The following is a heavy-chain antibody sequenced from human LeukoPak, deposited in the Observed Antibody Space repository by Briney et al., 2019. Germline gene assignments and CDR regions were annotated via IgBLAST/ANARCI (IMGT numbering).Heavy chain of an antibody. Sequence: ASVKVSCKASGYTFTNNYLHWVRQAPGQGLEWMGMIYPRDGSTSYAQNFQGRVAVTRDTSTTTVHMELRGLRSEDTAVYYCARDQEGFDYWGQGTVVTVSS. V-gene: IGHV1-46*01. CDR3: ARDQEGFDY. J-gene: IGHJ4*02. CDR2: IYPRDGST. CDR1: GYTFTNNY.